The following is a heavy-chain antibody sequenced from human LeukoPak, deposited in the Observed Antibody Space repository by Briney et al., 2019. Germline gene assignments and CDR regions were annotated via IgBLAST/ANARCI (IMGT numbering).Heavy chain of an antibody. V-gene: IGHV3-30*02. CDR2: IRYDGSNK. CDR3: AKVPVVPAAVYYFDY. D-gene: IGHD2-2*01. Sequence: GGSLRLSRAASGFTFSSYGMHWVRQAPGKGLEWVAFIRYDGSNKYYADSVKGRFTISRDNSKNTLYLQMNSLRAEDTAVYYCAKVPVVPAAVYYFDYWGQGTLVTVSS. J-gene: IGHJ4*02. CDR1: GFTFSSYG.